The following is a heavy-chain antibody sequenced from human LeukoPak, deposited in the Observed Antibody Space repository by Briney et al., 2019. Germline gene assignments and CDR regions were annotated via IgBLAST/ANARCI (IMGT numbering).Heavy chain of an antibody. CDR1: GLNFRSYS. V-gene: IGHV3-21*01. CDR2: ITSSSSYA. J-gene: IGHJ6*03. D-gene: IGHD5-12*01. Sequence: SGGSLRLSCAASGLNFRSYSMNWVRQAPGKRLEWVSSITSSSSYAFYADSVKGRFTISRDNAKSSLYLQMNNLRAEDTAVYYCARDPYSGHYGNDYYYYMDVWGKGTTVTISS. CDR3: ARDPYSGHYGNDYYYYMDV.